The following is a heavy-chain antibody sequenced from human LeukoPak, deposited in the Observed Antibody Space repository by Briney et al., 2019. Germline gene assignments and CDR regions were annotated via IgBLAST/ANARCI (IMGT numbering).Heavy chain of an antibody. V-gene: IGHV3-49*03. Sequence: GGSLRLSCTASGFTFGDYLMSWFRQAPGKGLEWIGFISGGTTEYATSVKGRLTISKDDSTSIAYLQMNSLTTEDTAVYYCSRGSGWLSVYWGQGTLVTVSS. CDR1: GFTFGDYL. J-gene: IGHJ4*02. CDR3: SRGSGWLSVY. D-gene: IGHD6-19*01. CDR2: ISGGTT.